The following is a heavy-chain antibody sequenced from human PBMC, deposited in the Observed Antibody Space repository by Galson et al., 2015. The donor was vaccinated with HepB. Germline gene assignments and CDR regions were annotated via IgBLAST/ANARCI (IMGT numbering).Heavy chain of an antibody. Sequence: SLRLSCAASGFTFNNYVMNWVRQSPGKGLEWVASISGSGGSTYYGGSVKGRFTISRDNSRNTVFLHMNRLRAEDTAVYYCAKNSGSNWFVPCHFDSWGQGTLVTVSS. J-gene: IGHJ4*02. CDR3: AKNSGSNWFVPCHFDS. D-gene: IGHD6-13*01. V-gene: IGHV3-23*01. CDR1: GFTFNNYV. CDR2: ISGSGGST.